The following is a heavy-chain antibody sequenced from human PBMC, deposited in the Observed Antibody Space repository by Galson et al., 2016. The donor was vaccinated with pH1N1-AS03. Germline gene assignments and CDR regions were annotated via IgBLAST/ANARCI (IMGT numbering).Heavy chain of an antibody. V-gene: IGHV3-11*06. D-gene: IGHD5-18*01. CDR1: GFTFSAHY. J-gene: IGHJ5*02. CDR2: ISGDSTDR. Sequence: LRLSCAASGFTFSAHYMIWIRQAPGKGLEWVSYISGDSTDRRYADSVKGRCTISRDNDKNSLHLQLYSLRAEDSGVYFCARDPVFTDMLNLDTWGRGTLVTVAS. CDR3: ARDPVFTDMLNLDT.